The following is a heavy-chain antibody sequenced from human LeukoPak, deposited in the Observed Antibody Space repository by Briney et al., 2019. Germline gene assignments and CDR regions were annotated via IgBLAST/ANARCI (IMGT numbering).Heavy chain of an antibody. CDR3: ARESLNAGFDY. V-gene: IGHV1-69*06. D-gene: IGHD2-8*01. J-gene: IGHJ4*02. CDR1: GGTFISYA. Sequence: EASVTVSFKASGGTFISYAISWVRQAPGQGLEWMGGIIPIFGTANYAQKFQGRVTITADKSTSTAYMELSSLRSEDTAVYYCARESLNAGFDYWGQGTLVTVSS. CDR2: IIPIFGTA.